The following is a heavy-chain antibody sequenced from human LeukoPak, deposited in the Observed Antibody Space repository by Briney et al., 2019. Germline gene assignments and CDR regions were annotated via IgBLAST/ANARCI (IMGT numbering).Heavy chain of an antibody. J-gene: IGHJ6*04. CDR2: ISYDGSNK. CDR3: AKDGGDYGNYYYYGMDV. D-gene: IGHD4-17*01. Sequence: GGSLRLSCAASGFTFSSYAMHWVRQAPGKGLEWVAVISYDGSNKYYADSVKGRFTISRDNSKNTLYLQMNSLRAEDTAVYYCAKDGGDYGNYYYYGMDVWGKGTTVTVSS. CDR1: GFTFSSYA. V-gene: IGHV3-30*04.